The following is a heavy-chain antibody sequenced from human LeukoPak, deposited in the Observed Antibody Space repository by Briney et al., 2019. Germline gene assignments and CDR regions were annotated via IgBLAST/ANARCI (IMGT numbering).Heavy chain of an antibody. D-gene: IGHD3-3*01. J-gene: IGHJ4*02. CDR1: TGSISTSLFY. V-gene: IGHV4-39*01. Sequence: PSETLSLTCSVSTGSISTSLFYWGWIRQPPGKGLEWIGSIYYSGSTYYNPSLKSRVTISADTSKNQFSLMLNSVTAADTAVHYCARGFRVAAKYYFDYWGQGTLVTVSS. CDR3: ARGFRVAAKYYFDY. CDR2: IYYSGST.